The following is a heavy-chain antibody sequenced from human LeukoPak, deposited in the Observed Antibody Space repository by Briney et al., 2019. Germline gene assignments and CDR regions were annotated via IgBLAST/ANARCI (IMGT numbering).Heavy chain of an antibody. D-gene: IGHD3/OR15-3a*01. V-gene: IGHV4/OR15-8*01. CDR1: VGSINSGNW. CDR3: ARGPSAWTATPQYAMDV. Sequence: PSETLSLTCGVSVGSINSGNWWTWVRQSPGKGLEWIGEIHHNGTRNYNPSLKSRVTISLDTSKNQVSLKLSSVTAADTAVYYCARGPSAWTATPQYAMDVWGQGTTVTVSS. CDR2: IHHNGTR. J-gene: IGHJ6*02.